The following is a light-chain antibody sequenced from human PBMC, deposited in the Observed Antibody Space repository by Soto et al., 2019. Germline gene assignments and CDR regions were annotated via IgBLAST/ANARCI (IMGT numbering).Light chain of an antibody. CDR3: LQDNNYPWT. CDR2: VAS. J-gene: IGKJ1*01. Sequence: AIQMTQSPSSLSASVGDRVTITCRASQAIRSNLAWYQQKPGKAPKLLIYVASGLQSGVPSRFSGSGSGTDFTLTISSLQPEDFATYYCLQDNNYPWTFGQGTQVEIK. V-gene: IGKV1-6*01. CDR1: QAIRSN.